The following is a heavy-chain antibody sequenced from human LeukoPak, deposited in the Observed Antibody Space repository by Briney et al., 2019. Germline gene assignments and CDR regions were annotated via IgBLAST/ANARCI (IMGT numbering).Heavy chain of an antibody. CDR2: IDQDGSAE. CDR3: ARADNYGSILDY. CDR1: GFTFSNYW. J-gene: IGHJ4*02. D-gene: IGHD3-10*01. Sequence: GGSLRLSCAASGFTFSNYWMSWVRQSPGRGLEWVANIDQDGSAEYYVDSVGGRFTVSRDNAKNSLYLQIDSLRAEDTAVYYCARADNYGSILDYWGRGTLVTVSS. V-gene: IGHV3-7*04.